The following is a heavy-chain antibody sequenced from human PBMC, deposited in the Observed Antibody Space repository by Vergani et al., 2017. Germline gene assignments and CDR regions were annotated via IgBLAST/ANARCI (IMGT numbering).Heavy chain of an antibody. CDR2: IWYDGSNK. CDR1: GFTFSSYG. J-gene: IGHJ3*02. Sequence: QVQLVESGGGVVQPGRSLRLSCAASGFTFSSYGMHWVRQAPGKGLEWVAVIWYDGSNKYYADSVKGRFTISRDNSKNTLYLQMNSLRAEDTAVYYCARDPTVSSPYNWNYGRDALDIWGQGTMVTVSS. V-gene: IGHV3-33*01. CDR3: ARDPTVSSPYNWNYGRDALDI. D-gene: IGHD1-7*01.